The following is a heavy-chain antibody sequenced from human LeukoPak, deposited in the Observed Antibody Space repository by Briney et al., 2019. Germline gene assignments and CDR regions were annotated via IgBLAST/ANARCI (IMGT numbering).Heavy chain of an antibody. J-gene: IGHJ5*02. Sequence: SETLSLTCTVTGGSISGYHWNWIRQSPGKGLEWIANIFYTGNADYNPSLKSRVTISLDTSKNEISLILSSVTAADTAVYYCARKTYCSGGRCYGENWFDPWGQGTLVTVSS. CDR1: GGSISGYH. CDR2: IFYTGNA. V-gene: IGHV4-59*08. D-gene: IGHD2-15*01. CDR3: ARKTYCSGGRCYGENWFDP.